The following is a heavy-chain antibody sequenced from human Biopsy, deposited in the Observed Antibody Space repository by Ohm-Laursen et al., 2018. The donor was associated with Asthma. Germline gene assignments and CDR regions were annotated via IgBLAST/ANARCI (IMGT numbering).Heavy chain of an antibody. D-gene: IGHD4-17*01. CDR3: ARTTYGHDGFDP. Sequence: SETLSLTCVVSGDSITSGGCCWNWIRQHPGKGLEWIGYIHHSGTSYFNPSLKSRVSFSRDTSKNQFSLRLSSVTAADTAVYYCARTTYGHDGFDPWGQGTLVTVSS. CDR2: IHHSGTS. CDR1: GDSITSGGCC. J-gene: IGHJ5*02. V-gene: IGHV4-31*11.